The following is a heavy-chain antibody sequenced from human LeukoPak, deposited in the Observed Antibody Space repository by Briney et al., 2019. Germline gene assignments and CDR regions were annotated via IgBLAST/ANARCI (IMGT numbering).Heavy chain of an antibody. Sequence: GRSLRLSCAASGFTFSSYAMHWVRQAPGKGLEWVAVISYDGSNKYYADSVKGRFTISRDNSKNTLYLQMNSLRAEDTAVYYCARDDSSGYYYRGPAGFSYYFDYWGQGTLVTVSS. CDR2: ISYDGSNK. J-gene: IGHJ4*02. CDR3: ARDDSSGYYYRGPAGFSYYFDY. D-gene: IGHD3-22*01. V-gene: IGHV3-30-3*01. CDR1: GFTFSSYA.